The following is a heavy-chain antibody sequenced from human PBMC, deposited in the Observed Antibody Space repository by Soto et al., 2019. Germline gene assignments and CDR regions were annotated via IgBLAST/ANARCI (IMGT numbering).Heavy chain of an antibody. CDR2: INPRFGDT. Sequence: QVQLVQSGAELKEPGDSVRVSCEASGYTFTAYYIHWVRQAPGQGLEWMGWINPRFGDTSYAQDFQGRVSMTSDTSISTVYMELSRLTSDDTAIYYCARNMDYYYGPGSGNGHGFWGQGTTVTVFS. CDR3: ARNMDYYYGPGSGNGHGF. D-gene: IGHD3-10*01. CDR1: GYTFTAYY. V-gene: IGHV1-2*02. J-gene: IGHJ6*02.